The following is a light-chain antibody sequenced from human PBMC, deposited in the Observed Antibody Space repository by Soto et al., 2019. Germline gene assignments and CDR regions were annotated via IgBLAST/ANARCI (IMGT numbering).Light chain of an antibody. Sequence: EIVLTQSPGTLSLSPGERATLSCRASQIVISNYLAWYQQKPGQAPRLLIYGASQRATGLPDRFSGSGSGTELTLTISRLEPEDFAVYYCQHYGSSHPTTFGQGTRLEI. CDR1: QIVISNY. CDR3: QHYGSSHPTT. V-gene: IGKV3-20*01. CDR2: GAS. J-gene: IGKJ5*01.